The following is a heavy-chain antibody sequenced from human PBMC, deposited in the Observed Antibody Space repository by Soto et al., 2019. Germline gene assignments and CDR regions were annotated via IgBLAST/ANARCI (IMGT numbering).Heavy chain of an antibody. CDR2: ISSSSSTI. D-gene: IGHD1-26*01. CDR3: AREEGLLNWFDP. J-gene: IGHJ5*02. Sequence: EVQLVESGGGLVQPGGSLRLSCAASGFTFSSYSMNWVRQAPGKGLEWVSYISSSSSTIYYADSVKGRFTISRDNAKNSLYRQMISLRAEDTAVYYCAREEGLLNWFDPWGQGTLVTVSS. CDR1: GFTFSSYS. V-gene: IGHV3-48*01.